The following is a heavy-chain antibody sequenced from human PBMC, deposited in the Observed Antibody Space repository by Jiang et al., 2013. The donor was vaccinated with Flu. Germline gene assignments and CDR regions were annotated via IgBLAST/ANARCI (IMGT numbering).Heavy chain of an antibody. CDR3: ARLDRPANAFDI. CDR1: GGSISSSSYY. J-gene: IGHJ3*02. V-gene: IGHV4-39*07. D-gene: IGHD2-2*01. Sequence: LLKPSETLSLTCTVSGGSISSSSYYWGWIRQPPGKGLEWIGSIYYSGSTYYNPSLKSRVTISVDTSKNQFSLKLSSVTAADTAVYYCARLDRPANAFDIWGQGTMVTVSS. CDR2: IYYSGST.